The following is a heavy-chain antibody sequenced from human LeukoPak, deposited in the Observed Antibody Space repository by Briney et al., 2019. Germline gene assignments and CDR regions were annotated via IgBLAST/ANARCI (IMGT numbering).Heavy chain of an antibody. J-gene: IGHJ4*02. V-gene: IGHV3-74*01. Sequence: PGGSLRLSCAASGFTFSTYWMHWVRQAPGKGLVWVSRINEDATSTDYADSVKGRFTISRDNAENTLYLQMDSLRVDDTAVYYCVRGTFAWAFDFWGQGNLVTVSS. CDR1: GFTFSTYW. D-gene: IGHD1-14*01. CDR2: INEDATST. CDR3: VRGTFAWAFDF.